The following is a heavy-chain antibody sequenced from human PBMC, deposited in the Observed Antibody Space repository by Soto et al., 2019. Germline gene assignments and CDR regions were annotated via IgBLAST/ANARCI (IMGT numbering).Heavy chain of an antibody. CDR2: INAGNGNT. J-gene: IGHJ5*02. CDR1: GYTFTSYA. CDR3: AREKGTPDPGFDP. D-gene: IGHD1-1*01. V-gene: IGHV1-3*01. Sequence: EASVKVSCKASGYTFTSYAMHWVRQAPGQRLEWMGWINAGNGNTKYSQKFQGRVTITRDTSASTAYMELSSLRSEDTAVYYCAREKGTPDPGFDPWGQGTLVTVSS.